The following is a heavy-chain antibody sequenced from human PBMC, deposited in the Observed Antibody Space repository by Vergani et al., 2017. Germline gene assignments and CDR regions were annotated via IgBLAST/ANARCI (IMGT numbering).Heavy chain of an antibody. Sequence: EVQLLEPGGGLVQPGGSLRLSCAASGFPFSSYAMSWVRQAPGKGLEWVSAISGSGGSTYSADSVKGRFTSSRYNSKNTLYLQMNSLRAEDTAVYYCAKFSSGYFFVWGGATDAFDIWGQGTMVTVSS. CDR2: ISGSGGST. V-gene: IGHV3-23*01. J-gene: IGHJ3*02. CDR3: AKFSSGYFFVWGGATDAFDI. CDR1: GFPFSSYA. D-gene: IGHD3-22*01.